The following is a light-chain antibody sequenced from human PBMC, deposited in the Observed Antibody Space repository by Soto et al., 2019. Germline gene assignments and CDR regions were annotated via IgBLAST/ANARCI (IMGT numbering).Light chain of an antibody. CDR1: QSISSW. Sequence: DIQMTQSPSTLSASVGDRVTITCRASQSISSWLAWYQQKPGKAPKLLIYKASSLESGVPSRFSGSGSGTEFTLTISSLQPDDFATYYCQQYNTVLFTFGPGTKVDIK. V-gene: IGKV1-5*03. J-gene: IGKJ3*01. CDR3: QQYNTVLFT. CDR2: KAS.